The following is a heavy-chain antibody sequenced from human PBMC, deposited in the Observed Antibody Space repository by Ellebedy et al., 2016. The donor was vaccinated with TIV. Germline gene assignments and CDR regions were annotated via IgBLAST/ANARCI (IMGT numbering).Heavy chain of an antibody. J-gene: IGHJ4*01. V-gene: IGHV3-33*06. CDR1: GFTFSSYG. D-gene: IGHD4-17*01. CDR3: VKEGGNGDHPTTFDC. CDR2: VWYDGSNK. Sequence: GESLKISCAASGFTFSSYGMHWVRQAPGKGLEWVAVVWYDGSNKYYADSVKGRFTISRDNSKNTLYLQMHSLRAEDTALYYCVKEGGNGDHPTTFDCWGHGTLVTVSS.